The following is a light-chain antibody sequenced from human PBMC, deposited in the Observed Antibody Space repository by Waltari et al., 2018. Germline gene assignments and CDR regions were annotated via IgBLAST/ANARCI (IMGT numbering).Light chain of an antibody. CDR1: SSGIGGFNY. CDR3: SSFAGSTNWV. J-gene: IGLJ3*02. Sequence: QSALTQPRSASGSPGQSVTISCPGTSSGIGGFNYVSWYQQHPGQAPNLMIYAVTKRPSGVPDRFSASKSGNTASLTVSGLQAEDEADYYCSSFAGSTNWVFGGGTKLTVL. CDR2: AVT. V-gene: IGLV2-8*01.